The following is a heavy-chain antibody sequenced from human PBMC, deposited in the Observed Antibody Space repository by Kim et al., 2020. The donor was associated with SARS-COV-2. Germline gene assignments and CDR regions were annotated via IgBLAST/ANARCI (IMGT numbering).Heavy chain of an antibody. CDR2: IREDGSEK. D-gene: IGHD1-26*01. CDR3: AIGWGWYEH. CDR1: GFTFTKFW. J-gene: IGHJ5*02. Sequence: GGSLRISCAASGFTFTKFWMTWVRQAPGKGLEWVANIREDGSEKYYVDSVKGRFTISRDNAKNSLSLQMNGLRAEDTAVYYCAIGWGWYEHWGQGTLVTVSS. V-gene: IGHV3-7*03.